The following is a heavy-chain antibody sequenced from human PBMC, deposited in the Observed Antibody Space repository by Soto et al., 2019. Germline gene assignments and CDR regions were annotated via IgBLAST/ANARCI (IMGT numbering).Heavy chain of an antibody. V-gene: IGHV4-39*01. CDR2: IYYSGST. D-gene: IGHD4-17*01. CDR3: ASGYGDYGNYFDY. CDR1: GGSISSSSYY. J-gene: IGHJ4*02. Sequence: SETLSLTCTVSGGSISSSSYYWGWIRQPPGKGLEWIGSIYYSGSTYYNPSLKSRVTISVDTSKNQFSLKLSSVTAADTAVYYCASGYGDYGNYFDYWGQGTLVTVSS.